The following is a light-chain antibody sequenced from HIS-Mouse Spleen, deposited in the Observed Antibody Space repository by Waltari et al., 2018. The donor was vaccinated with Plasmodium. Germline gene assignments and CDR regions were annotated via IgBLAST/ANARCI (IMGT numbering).Light chain of an antibody. CDR3: QQYYSTPLT. CDR2: WAS. CDR1: QSVLYSSNNKNY. V-gene: IGKV4-1*01. Sequence: DIVMTHSPDSLSVSLGERATINCKSSQSVLYSSNNKNYLAWYQQKPGQPPKLLIYWASTRESGVPDRFIGSGSVTDFTLTISRLQADDVSVYYCQQYYSTPLTFGGGTKVEIK. J-gene: IGKJ4*01.